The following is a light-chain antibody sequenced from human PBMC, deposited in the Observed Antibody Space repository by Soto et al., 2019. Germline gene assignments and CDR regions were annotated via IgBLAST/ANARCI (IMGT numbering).Light chain of an antibody. CDR3: PQLNSYPIT. Sequence: DVQLTQNTYFVSASVGDRVTITCRASQGISSWLAWYQQKPGKAPKLLIYAASSLQSGVPSRFSGSGSGTDFTLTISSLQPEDFATYYCPQLNSYPITFGQGTLLEVK. V-gene: IGKV1-12*01. CDR2: AAS. CDR1: QGISSW. J-gene: IGKJ5*01.